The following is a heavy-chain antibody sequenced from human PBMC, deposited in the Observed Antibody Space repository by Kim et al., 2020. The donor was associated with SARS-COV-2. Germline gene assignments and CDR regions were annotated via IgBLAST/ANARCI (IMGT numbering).Heavy chain of an antibody. V-gene: IGHV3-33*01. Sequence: GGSLRLSCAASGFTFSSYGMHWVRQAPGKGLEWVAVIWYDGSNKYYADSVKGRFTISRDNSKNTLYLQMNSLRAEDTAVYYCARDRPPTYYYDSSGSSNWFDPWGQGTLVTVSS. CDR1: GFTFSSYG. J-gene: IGHJ5*02. CDR2: IWYDGSNK. CDR3: ARDRPPTYYYDSSGSSNWFDP. D-gene: IGHD3-22*01.